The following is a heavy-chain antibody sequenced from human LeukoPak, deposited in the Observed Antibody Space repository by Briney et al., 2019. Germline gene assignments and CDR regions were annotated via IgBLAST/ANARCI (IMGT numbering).Heavy chain of an antibody. Sequence: QPGGSLRLSCTASGFTFSSYAMTWIRQAPGKGLEWVSGISGSGGRTYYADSVKGRVTISGDNSKNTLYLQMNSLRAEDTAVYYCAKGLTYYYDSSGYLPDYWGQGTLVTVSS. CDR2: ISGSGGRT. J-gene: IGHJ4*02. V-gene: IGHV3-23*01. CDR1: GFTFSSYA. D-gene: IGHD3-22*01. CDR3: AKGLTYYYDSSGYLPDY.